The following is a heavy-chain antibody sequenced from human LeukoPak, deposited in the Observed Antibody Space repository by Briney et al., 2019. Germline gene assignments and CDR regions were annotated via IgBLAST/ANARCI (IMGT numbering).Heavy chain of an antibody. CDR2: IYSGGST. CDR3: ARALMVRGVIITYEDYYYYMDV. D-gene: IGHD3-10*01. Sequence: GGSLRLSCAASGFTVSSNYTSWVRQAPGKGLEWVSVIYSGGSTYYADSVKGRFTISRDNSKNTLYLQMNSLRAEDTAVYYCARALMVRGVIITYEDYYYYMDVWGKGTADTVSS. J-gene: IGHJ6*03. V-gene: IGHV3-66*02. CDR1: GFTVSSNY.